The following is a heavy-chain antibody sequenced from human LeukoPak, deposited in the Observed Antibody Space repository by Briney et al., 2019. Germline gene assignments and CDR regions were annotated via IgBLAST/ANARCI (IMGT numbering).Heavy chain of an antibody. J-gene: IGHJ4*02. Sequence: GGSLRLSCAASGFTFCSYSMNWVRQAPGKGLEWVSSISSSSSYIYYADSVKGRFTISRDNAKNSLYLQMNSLRAEDTAVYYCARGSYSSGWRFDYWGQGTLVTVSS. CDR3: ARGSYSSGWRFDY. CDR1: GFTFCSYS. V-gene: IGHV3-21*01. D-gene: IGHD6-19*01. CDR2: ISSSSSYI.